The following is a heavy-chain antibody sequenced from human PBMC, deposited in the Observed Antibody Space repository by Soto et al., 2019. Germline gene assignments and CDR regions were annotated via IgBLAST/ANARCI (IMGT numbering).Heavy chain of an antibody. CDR3: ARQDYDILTGYYTPPYYYYGMDV. Sequence: SETLSLTCTVSGCSISSSSYYWGWIRQPPGKGLEWIGSIYYSGSTYYNPSLKSRVTISVDTSKNQFSLKLSSVTAADTAVYYCARQDYDILTGYYTPPYYYYGMDVWGQGTTVTVSS. CDR2: IYYSGST. D-gene: IGHD3-9*01. J-gene: IGHJ6*02. CDR1: GCSISSSSYY. V-gene: IGHV4-39*01.